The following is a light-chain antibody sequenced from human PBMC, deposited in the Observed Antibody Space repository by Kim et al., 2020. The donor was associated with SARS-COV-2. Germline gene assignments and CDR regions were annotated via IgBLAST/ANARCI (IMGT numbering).Light chain of an antibody. J-gene: IGLJ2*01. CDR3: QAWDSRTYVV. Sequence: SYELTQTPSVSVSPGQTASITCAGEKLGDKYACWYQQKPGQSHVLVIYQDTKRPSGIPERFSGSNSGNTATLTISGTQAMDEADYFCQAWDSRTYVVFGGGTQRPVL. CDR2: QDT. V-gene: IGLV3-1*01. CDR1: KLGDKY.